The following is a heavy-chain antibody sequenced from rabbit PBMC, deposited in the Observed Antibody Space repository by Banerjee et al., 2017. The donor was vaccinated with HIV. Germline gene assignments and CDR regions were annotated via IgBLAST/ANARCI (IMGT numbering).Heavy chain of an antibody. CDR3: VRALYGGTTTL. Sequence: QSLEESGGDLVKPGASLKLSCTASGFDFSSYSMSWVRQAPGKGLEYIGVISSGGSTYYASWAKGRFTISKTSTTVDLKMTSLTAADTATYFCVRALYGGTTTLWGPGTLVTVS. J-gene: IGHJ4*01. CDR1: GFDFSSYS. CDR2: ISSGGST. V-gene: IGHV1S69*01. D-gene: IGHD2-1*01.